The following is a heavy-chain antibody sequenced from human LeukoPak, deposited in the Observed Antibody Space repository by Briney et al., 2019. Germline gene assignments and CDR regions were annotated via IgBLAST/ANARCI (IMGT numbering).Heavy chain of an antibody. Sequence: SETLSLTCAVYGGSFSGYYWSWIRQPPGKGLEWIGEINHSGSTNYNPSLKSRVTISVDTSKNQFSLKLSSVTAADTAVYYCARPYYDFWSGYPLGYYYMDVWGKGTTVTVSS. CDR3: ARPYYDFWSGYPLGYYYMDV. J-gene: IGHJ6*03. CDR2: INHSGST. CDR1: GGSFSGYY. D-gene: IGHD3-3*01. V-gene: IGHV4-34*01.